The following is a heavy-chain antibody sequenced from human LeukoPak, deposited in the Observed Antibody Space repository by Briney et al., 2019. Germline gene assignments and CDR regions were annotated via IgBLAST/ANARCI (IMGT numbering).Heavy chain of an antibody. J-gene: IGHJ4*02. CDR3: ARFTGDDDSGYYDY. Sequence: GGSLRLSCAASGFTFRSYWMHWVRQAPGKGLVWVSRINIDGSSGSYADSVEGRFTISRDNAKNTVYLQMNSLRAEDTAVYYCARFTGDDDSGYYDYWGQGTLVTVSS. V-gene: IGHV3-74*01. CDR1: GFTFRSYW. CDR2: INIDGSSG. D-gene: IGHD3-22*01.